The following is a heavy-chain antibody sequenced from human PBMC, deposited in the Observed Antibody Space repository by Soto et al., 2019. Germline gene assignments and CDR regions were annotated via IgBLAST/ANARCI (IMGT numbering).Heavy chain of an antibody. CDR2: ISAYNGNT. CDR3: ARDQRRGRGYGSGSYRSATSAPMDV. Sequence: ASVKVSCKASGYTFTSYGISWVRQAPGQGLEWMGWISAYNGNTNYAQKLQGRVTMTTDTSTSTAYMELRSLGSDDTAVYYCARDQRRGRGYGSGSYRSATSAPMDVWGQGTTVTVSS. J-gene: IGHJ6*02. D-gene: IGHD3-10*01. CDR1: GYTFTSYG. V-gene: IGHV1-18*01.